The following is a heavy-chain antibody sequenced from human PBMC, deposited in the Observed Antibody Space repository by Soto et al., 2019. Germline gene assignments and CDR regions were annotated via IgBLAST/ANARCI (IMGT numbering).Heavy chain of an antibody. V-gene: IGHV6-1*01. CDR2: TYYRSKWYY. Sequence: SQTLSLTCAISGDSVSSNSAAWNWIRQSPSRGLEWLGRTYYRSKWYYGYAVSVKSRITINPDTSKNQFSLQLSSVTPEDTAVCYCARIHSSSSSDMDVWGQGTTVTVSS. CDR3: ARIHSSSSSDMDV. D-gene: IGHD6-6*01. CDR1: GDSVSSNSAA. J-gene: IGHJ6*02.